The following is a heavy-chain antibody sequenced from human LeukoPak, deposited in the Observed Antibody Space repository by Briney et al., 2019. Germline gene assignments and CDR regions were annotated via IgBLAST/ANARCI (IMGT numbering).Heavy chain of an antibody. CDR2: IKPDSGSS. J-gene: IGHJ4*02. CDR3: ARARVPIAVAGLYYCDY. D-gene: IGHD6-19*01. CDR1: GYTFTAYY. Sequence: GASVKVSCKASGYTFTAYYIHWLRQAPGQGPEWMGWIKPDSGSSHYAQKFQGRVTMTRDTSSNSAYMDLTRLKSDDTAVYYCARARVPIAVAGLYYCDYWGQGALVTVSS. V-gene: IGHV1-2*02.